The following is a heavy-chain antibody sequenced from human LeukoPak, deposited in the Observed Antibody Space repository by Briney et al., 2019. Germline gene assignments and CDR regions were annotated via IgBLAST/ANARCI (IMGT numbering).Heavy chain of an antibody. D-gene: IGHD6-13*01. J-gene: IGHJ6*03. CDR3: ARVRGSSWYEGYYYMDV. Sequence: GGSLRLSCAASGFTFSSYGMHWVRHAPGKGLEWVAFIRYDGSNKYYADSVKGRFTISRDNSKNTLYLQMNSLRAEDTAVYYCARVRGSSWYEGYYYMDVWGKGTTVTVSS. V-gene: IGHV3-30*02. CDR1: GFTFSSYG. CDR2: IRYDGSNK.